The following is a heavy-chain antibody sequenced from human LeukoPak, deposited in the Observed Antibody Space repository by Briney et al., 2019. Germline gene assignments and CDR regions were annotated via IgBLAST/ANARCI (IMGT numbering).Heavy chain of an antibody. J-gene: IGHJ4*02. CDR1: GYTFTIYD. CDR2: MNPNSGNT. D-gene: IGHD3-10*01. V-gene: IGHV1-8*01. Sequence: ASVKVSRKASGYTFTIYDINWVRQATGQGLGWMGWMNPNSGNTGYAQKFQGRVTMTRNTSISTAYMELSSLRSEDTAVYYCARAMVRGSRGIPIGYWGQGTLVTVSS. CDR3: ARAMVRGSRGIPIGY.